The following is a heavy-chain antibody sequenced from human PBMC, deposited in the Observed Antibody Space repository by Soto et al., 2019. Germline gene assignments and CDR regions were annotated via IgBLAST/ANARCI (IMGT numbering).Heavy chain of an antibody. CDR1: GFSLSTSGVG. CDR3: AHSLGVVADKRGNWFDP. D-gene: IGHD2-15*01. CDR2: IYWNDDK. V-gene: IGHV2-5*01. J-gene: IGHJ5*02. Sequence: SGPTLVNPTQTLTLTCTFSGFSLSTSGVGVGWIRQPPGKALEWLALIYWNDDKRYSPSLKSRLTITKDTSKNQVVLTMTNMDPVDTATYYCAHSLGVVADKRGNWFDPWGQGTLVTVSS.